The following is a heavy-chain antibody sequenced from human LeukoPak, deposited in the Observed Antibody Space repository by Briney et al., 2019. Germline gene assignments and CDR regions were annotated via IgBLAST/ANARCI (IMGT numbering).Heavy chain of an antibody. D-gene: IGHD3-10*01. V-gene: IGHV3-21*01. CDR3: ARTLPYNYYGSGSYYTAIDY. CDR1: GFTFSSYS. CDR2: ISSSISYI. Sequence: GGSLRLSCAASGFTFSSYSMNWVRQAPGKGLEWVSSISSSISYIYYADSVKGRFTISREHAKNSLYLQMNSLRAEDTAVYYCARTLPYNYYGSGSYYTAIDYWGQGTLVTVSS. J-gene: IGHJ4*02.